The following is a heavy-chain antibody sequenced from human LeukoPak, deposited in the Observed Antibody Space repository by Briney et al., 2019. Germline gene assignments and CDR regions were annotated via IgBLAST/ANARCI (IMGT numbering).Heavy chain of an antibody. Sequence: KPSETLSLTRTVSGGSISSYYWSWIRQPPGKGLEWIGYIYYSGSTNYNPSLKSRVTISVDTSKNQFSLKLSSVTAADTAVYYCARSPITIFGVVIIPTSDYMDVWGKGTTVTVSS. V-gene: IGHV4-59*01. J-gene: IGHJ6*03. D-gene: IGHD3-3*01. CDR1: GGSISSYY. CDR2: IYYSGST. CDR3: ARSPITIFGVVIIPTSDYMDV.